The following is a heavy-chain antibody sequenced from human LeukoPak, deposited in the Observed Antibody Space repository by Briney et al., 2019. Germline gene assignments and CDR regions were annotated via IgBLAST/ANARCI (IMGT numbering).Heavy chain of an antibody. J-gene: IGHJ6*02. CDR2: IIPILGIA. CDR1: GGTFSSYA. Sequence: PVKVSCKASGGTFSSYAISWVRQAPGQGLEWMGRIIPILGIANYAQKFQGRVTITADKSTSTAYMELSSLRSEDTAVYYCARGGSIAAAGTYYYYGMDVWGQGTTVTVSS. V-gene: IGHV1-69*04. D-gene: IGHD6-13*01. CDR3: ARGGSIAAAGTYYYYGMDV.